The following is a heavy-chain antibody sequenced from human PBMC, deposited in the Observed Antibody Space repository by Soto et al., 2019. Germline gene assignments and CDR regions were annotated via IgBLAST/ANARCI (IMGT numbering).Heavy chain of an antibody. CDR2: IWHDGSIQ. J-gene: IGHJ6*03. D-gene: IGHD2-21*01. Sequence: WLSXRLSGKWAVVAWNKFWLHWFRHAPGKGMEWAAVIWHDGSIQYYVESVKGRFTIYRDNANNTLLLQMHSLPVDDKAVYYCAREIRPYSLYHLAVWGTATKVT. CDR1: VVAWNKFW. CDR3: AREIRPYSLYHLAV. V-gene: IGHV3-33*01.